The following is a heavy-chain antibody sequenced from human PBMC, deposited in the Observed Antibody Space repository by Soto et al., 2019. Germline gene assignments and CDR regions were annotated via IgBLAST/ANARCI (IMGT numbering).Heavy chain of an antibody. Sequence: EVQLVESGGGLIQPGGSLRLSCAASGFTVSSNYMSWVRQAPGKGLEWVSVIYSGGSTYYADSVKGRFTISRDNSKNTLYLQMNSLRAEDTAVYYCARDVRIVGATTDYYYYGMDVWGQGTTVTVSS. D-gene: IGHD1-26*01. CDR1: GFTVSSNY. CDR2: IYSGGST. V-gene: IGHV3-53*01. CDR3: ARDVRIVGATTDYYYYGMDV. J-gene: IGHJ6*02.